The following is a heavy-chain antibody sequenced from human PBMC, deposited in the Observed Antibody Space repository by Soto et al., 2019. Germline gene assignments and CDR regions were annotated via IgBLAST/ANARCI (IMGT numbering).Heavy chain of an antibody. CDR1: GFTFSSYE. CDR2: ISSSGSTI. Sequence: GGSLRLSCAASGFTFSSYEMNWVRQAPGKGLEWVSYISSSGSTIYYADSLKGRFTIARDNAKNSLYLQMNSLRAEDTAVYYCARDPLNTMIVVVIRGDSLDYWGQGTLVTVSS. CDR3: ARDPLNTMIVVVIRGDSLDY. V-gene: IGHV3-48*03. J-gene: IGHJ4*02. D-gene: IGHD3-22*01.